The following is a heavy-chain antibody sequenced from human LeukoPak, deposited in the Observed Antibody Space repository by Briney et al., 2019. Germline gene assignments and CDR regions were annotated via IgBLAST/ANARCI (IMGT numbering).Heavy chain of an antibody. CDR2: IKQDGSEK. D-gene: IGHD3-9*01. CDR3: ARVPRADILTGYYSFCYFDY. J-gene: IGHJ4*02. CDR1: GFTFSSYW. V-gene: IGHV3-7*01. Sequence: GGSVRLSCAASGFTFSSYWMSWVRQAPGKGLEWVANIKQDGSEKYYVDSVKGRFTISRDNAKNSLYLQMNSLRAEDTAVYYCARVPRADILTGYYSFCYFDYWGQGTLVTVSS.